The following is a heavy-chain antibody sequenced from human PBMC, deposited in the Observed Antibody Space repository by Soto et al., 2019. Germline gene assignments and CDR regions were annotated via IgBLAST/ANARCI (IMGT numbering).Heavy chain of an antibody. CDR2: IYYSGST. Sequence: PSETLSLTCTVSGGSISSSSYYWGWIRQPPGKGLEWIGSIYYSGSTYYNPSLKSRVTISVDTSKNQFSLKLSSVTAADTAVYYCARHSGGLLWFGEQTRGGFDYWGQGTLVTVSS. CDR1: GGSISSSSYY. V-gene: IGHV4-39*01. CDR3: ARHSGGLLWFGEQTRGGFDY. D-gene: IGHD3-10*01. J-gene: IGHJ4*02.